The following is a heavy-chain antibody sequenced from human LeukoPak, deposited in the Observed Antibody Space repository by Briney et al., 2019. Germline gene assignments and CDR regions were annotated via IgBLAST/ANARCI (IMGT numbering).Heavy chain of an antibody. CDR1: EFSLSSSGLG. Sequence: SGPTLVKPTHTPRLTFSCAEFSLSSSGLGLGWIRQPPGKALERLGPYYCDALKRYIPSLESRPTIPKSTSKNHMSLAMTTMDPVDTATYYCAHYFYGGNGLQDAFDYWGQGTLVTVSS. J-gene: IGHJ4*02. V-gene: IGHV2-5*02. CDR2: YYCDALK. CDR3: AHYFYGGNGLQDAFDY. D-gene: IGHD4-23*01.